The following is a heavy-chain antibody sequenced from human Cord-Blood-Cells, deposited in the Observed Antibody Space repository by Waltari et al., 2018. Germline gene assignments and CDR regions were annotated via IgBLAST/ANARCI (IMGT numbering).Heavy chain of an antibody. CDR2: MNPNSGNT. D-gene: IGHD3-3*01. CDR3: ASTPSKYYDFWSGYYTY. V-gene: IGHV1-8*01. CDR1: GYTFTSYD. Sequence: QVQLVQSGAEVKKPGASVKVSCKASGYTFTSYDINWVRQATGQGLGWMGWMNPNSGNTGYAQKFQGRVTMTRNTSISTAYMELSSLRSEDTAVYYCASTPSKYYDFWSGYYTYWGQGTLVTVSS. J-gene: IGHJ4*02.